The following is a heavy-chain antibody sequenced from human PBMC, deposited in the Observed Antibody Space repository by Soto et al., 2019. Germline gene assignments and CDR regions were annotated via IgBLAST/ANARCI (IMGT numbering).Heavy chain of an antibody. CDR1: GGSFSSDSFI. D-gene: IGHD1-26*01. CDR3: ARDHKWDGMDV. CDR2: INYSGTT. Sequence: SETLSLTCSVSGGSFSSDSFIWSWVRQFPGKGLEWIRYINYSGTTYYNPSLRSRITMSVDTSNNQFSLNTSSVTAADTAVYYCARDHKWDGMDVWGQGTTVTVS. V-gene: IGHV4-31*03. J-gene: IGHJ6*02.